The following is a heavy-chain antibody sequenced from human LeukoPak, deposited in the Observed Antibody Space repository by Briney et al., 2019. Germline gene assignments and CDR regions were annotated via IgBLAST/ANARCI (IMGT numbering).Heavy chain of an antibody. D-gene: IGHD3-3*01. CDR2: IDNDGNGI. J-gene: IGHJ6*03. CDR3: ATGGGWEPSSGVVTHIDV. V-gene: IGHV3-74*01. CDR1: GFMFSGYW. Sequence: GGSPRLSCAASGFMFSGYWMHWVRQGPEKGLELVSRIDNDGNGIIYADSVKGRFTTSRDNAKNTLYLQMSSLRVEDTAVYYCATGGGWEPSSGVVTHIDVWGKGTTVTVSS.